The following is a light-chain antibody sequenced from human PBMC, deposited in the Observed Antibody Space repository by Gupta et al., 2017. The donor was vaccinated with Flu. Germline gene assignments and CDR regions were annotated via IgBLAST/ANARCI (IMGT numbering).Light chain of an antibody. J-gene: IGKJ4*01. Sequence: EVVMTHSPATLSVSPGERATLSCRASQSVLSNVAWYQQKPGLPPRLLIYGASTRATGIPARFSGSGSGTEFTLTISTLQSEDFAVYYCQHDDHWPPFFGRRTMVDI. CDR1: QSVLSN. CDR3: QHDDHWPPF. V-gene: IGKV3D-15*01. CDR2: GAS.